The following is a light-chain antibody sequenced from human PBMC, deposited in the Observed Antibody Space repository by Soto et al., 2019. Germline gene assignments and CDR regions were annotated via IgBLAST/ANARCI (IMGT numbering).Light chain of an antibody. V-gene: IGKV1-5*01. CDR2: DAS. CDR1: QSINKW. J-gene: IGKJ1*01. CDR3: QKYNSAPWT. Sequence: DLQMTQSPSTLSASIGERVTITCRASQSINKWLAWHQQKPGKAPKLLIYDASSLQSGVPPRFSGSGSGTEFTLTISSLQPEDVATYYCQKYNSAPWTCGQGTKVDIK.